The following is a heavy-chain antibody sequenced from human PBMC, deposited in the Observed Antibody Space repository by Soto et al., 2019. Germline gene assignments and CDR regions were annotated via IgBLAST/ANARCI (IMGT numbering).Heavy chain of an antibody. D-gene: IGHD6-6*01. J-gene: IGHJ6*02. CDR2: ISYDGSNK. CDR3: AKDLLAARETYYYGMDV. Sequence: PGGSLRLSCAASGFTFSSYGMHWVRQAPGKGLEWVAVISYDGSNKYYAESVKGRFTISRDNSKNTLYLQMNSLRAEDTDVYYCAKDLLAARETYYYGMDVWGQGTTVTVSS. CDR1: GFTFSSYG. V-gene: IGHV3-30*18.